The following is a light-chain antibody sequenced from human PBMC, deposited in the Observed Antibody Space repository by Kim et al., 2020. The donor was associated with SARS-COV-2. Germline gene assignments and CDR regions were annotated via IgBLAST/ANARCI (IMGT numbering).Light chain of an antibody. CDR2: MAP. CDR3: KQYETYPRT. V-gene: IGKV1-5*03. CDR1: QKITRR. J-gene: IGKJ1*01. Sequence: ERVPFPSRDSQKITRRLAGDKQKPGKAPKVLFSMAPTFESGVPSTFIGSGFGKDFTLPITSLQPDDFAPYSCKQYETYPRTFGQGTKVDSK.